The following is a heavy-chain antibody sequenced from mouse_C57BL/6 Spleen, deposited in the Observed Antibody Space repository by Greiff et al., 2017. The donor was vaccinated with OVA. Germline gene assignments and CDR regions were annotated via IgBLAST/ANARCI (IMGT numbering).Heavy chain of an antibody. D-gene: IGHD1-1*01. CDR3: AREGLTTVVYFDY. Sequence: QVHVKQSGAELVKPGASVKISCKASGYAFSSYWMNWVKQRPGKGLEWIGQIYPGDGDTNYNGKFKGKATLTADKSSSTAYMQLSSLTSEDSAVYFCAREGLTTVVYFDYWGQGTTLTVSS. CDR1: GYAFSSYW. V-gene: IGHV1-80*01. CDR2: IYPGDGDT. J-gene: IGHJ2*01.